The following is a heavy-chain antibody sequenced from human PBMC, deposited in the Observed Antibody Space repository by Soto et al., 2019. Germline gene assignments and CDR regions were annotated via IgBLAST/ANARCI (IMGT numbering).Heavy chain of an antibody. D-gene: IGHD3-10*01. J-gene: IGHJ6*02. CDR2: INAGNGNT. CDR1: GYTFTSYA. Sequence: ASVKVSCKASGYTFTSYAMHWVRQAPGQRLEWMGWINAGNGNTKYSQKFQGRVTITRDTSASTAYMELSSLRSEDTAVYYCARDRILWFGELSSGHYYGMDVWGQGTTVTVSS. CDR3: ARDRILWFGELSSGHYYGMDV. V-gene: IGHV1-3*01.